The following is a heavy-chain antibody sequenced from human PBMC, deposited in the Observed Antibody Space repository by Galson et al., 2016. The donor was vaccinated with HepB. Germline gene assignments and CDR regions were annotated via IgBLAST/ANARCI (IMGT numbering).Heavy chain of an antibody. CDR3: ASRGARSCSGGSCYECDY. J-gene: IGHJ4*02. CDR1: GGTFSYYA. V-gene: IGHV1-69*13. Sequence: SVKVSCKASGGTFSYYAISWVRQAPGQGLEWMGGIIPIFGKADYAQKFQGRVTITADDSTSTAYMELSSLRSEDTAVYYCASRGARSCSGGSCYECDYWGQGTVVTGSS. CDR2: IIPIFGKA. D-gene: IGHD2-15*01.